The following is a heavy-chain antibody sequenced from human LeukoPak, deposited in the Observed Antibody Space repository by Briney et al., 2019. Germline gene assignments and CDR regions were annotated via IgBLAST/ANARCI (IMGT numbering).Heavy chain of an antibody. CDR3: ARESYCSGGSCYSALDY. CDR1: GXSFSGYY. J-gene: IGHJ4*02. D-gene: IGHD2-15*01. Sequence: SETLSLTCAVYGXSFSGYYWSWIRQPPGKGLEWIGEINHSGSTNYNPSLKSRVPISVDTSKNQFSLKLSSVTAADTAVYYCARESYCSGGSCYSALDYWGQGNLVTVSS. V-gene: IGHV4-34*01. CDR2: INHSGST.